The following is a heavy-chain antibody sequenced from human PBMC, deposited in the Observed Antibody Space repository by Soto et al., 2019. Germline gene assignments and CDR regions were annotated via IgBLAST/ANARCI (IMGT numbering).Heavy chain of an antibody. J-gene: IGHJ5*02. CDR3: TGYFDWLYPFDP. V-gene: IGHV3-49*04. CDR1: GFTFGDYA. D-gene: IGHD3-9*01. CDR2: IRSKAYGGTT. Sequence: QTGGSLRLSCTASGFTFGDYAMSWVRQAPGKGLEWVGFIRSKAYGGTTEYAASVKGRFTISRDDSKSIAYLQMNSLKTEDTAVYYCTGYFDWLYPFDPWGQGTLVTVSS.